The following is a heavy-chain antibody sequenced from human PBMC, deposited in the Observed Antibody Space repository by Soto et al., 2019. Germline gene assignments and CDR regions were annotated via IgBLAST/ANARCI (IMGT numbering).Heavy chain of an antibody. CDR1: GFTFSDHY. CDR2: SRNKANSYST. Sequence: EVQLVESGGGLVQPGGSLRLSCAASGFTFSDHYMDWVRQAPGKGLEWVGRSRNKANSYSTEYAASVKGRFTIPRDESKTSLYLQMNSLKTQYTAVYYCARFSGSYTRGLDYWGQGTLVTVSS. CDR3: ARFSGSYTRGLDY. D-gene: IGHD1-26*01. J-gene: IGHJ4*02. V-gene: IGHV3-72*01.